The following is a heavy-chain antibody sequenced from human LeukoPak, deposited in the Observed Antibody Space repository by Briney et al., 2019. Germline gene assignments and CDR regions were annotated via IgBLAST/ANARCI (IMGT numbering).Heavy chain of an antibody. D-gene: IGHD3-16*01. CDR3: ARDFRYDYVWGSYEV. Sequence: PGGSLRLSCAASGFTLSSYSMNWVRQAPGKGLEWVSYISSSSSTIYYADSVKGRFTISRDNAKNSLYLQMNSLRAEDTAVYYCARDFRYDYVWGSYEVWGQGTLVTVSS. V-gene: IGHV3-48*01. CDR1: GFTLSSYS. CDR2: ISSSSSTI. J-gene: IGHJ4*02.